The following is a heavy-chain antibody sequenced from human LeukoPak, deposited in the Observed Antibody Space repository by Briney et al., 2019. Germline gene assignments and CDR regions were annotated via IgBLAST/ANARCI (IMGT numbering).Heavy chain of an antibody. D-gene: IGHD3-10*01. J-gene: IGHJ4*02. V-gene: IGHV3-23*01. CDR1: GFTFSSYA. Sequence: GGSLRLSCAASGFTFSSYAMSWVRHAPGQGLEWVSAISACGVSTFYADSVKGRFTISRDNSKTTLYLQMKSPRAEDTAVYYCAKDRAQTPLKYWGQGTLVTVSS. CDR3: AKDRAQTPLKY. CDR2: ISACGVST.